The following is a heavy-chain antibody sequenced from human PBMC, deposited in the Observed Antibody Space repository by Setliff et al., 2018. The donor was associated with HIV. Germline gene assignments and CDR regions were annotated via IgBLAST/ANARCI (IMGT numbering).Heavy chain of an antibody. CDR1: GDAISNGLY. CDR2: VSDSGSG. D-gene: IGHD1-26*01. V-gene: IGHV4-38-2*02. J-gene: IGHJ6*01. Sequence: PSETLSLTCTVSGDAISNGLYWGWIRRPPGKGLEWIGTVSDSGSGHYNPPLNSRVTISVDTSKNQLSLKLSSVTAADTGGYYCAGADGSNWSYDRFYYFVLDVWGQGTTVTVS. CDR3: AGADGSNWSYDRFYYFVLDV.